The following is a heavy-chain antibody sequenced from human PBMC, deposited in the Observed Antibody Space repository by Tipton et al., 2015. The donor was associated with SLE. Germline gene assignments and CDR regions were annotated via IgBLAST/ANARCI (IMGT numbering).Heavy chain of an antibody. Sequence: LRLSCTVSGGSISSGSYYWSWIRQPAGKGLEWIGRIYTSGSTNYNPSLKSRVTISVDTSKNQFSLKLSSVTAADTAVYYCARHGDSLMPPDYWGQGTLVTVSS. J-gene: IGHJ4*02. CDR2: IYTSGST. V-gene: IGHV4-61*02. CDR1: GGSISSGSYY. CDR3: ARHGDSLMPPDY. D-gene: IGHD2-2*01.